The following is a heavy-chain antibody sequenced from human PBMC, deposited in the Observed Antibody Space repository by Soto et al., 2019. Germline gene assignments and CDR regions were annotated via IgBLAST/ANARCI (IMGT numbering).Heavy chain of an antibody. Sequence: ASVKVSCKASGDTFTSYYVHWMRQAPGQGLEWIGLINPSGTSTNYAQKFRGRVTMTRDTSTSTVYMELSSLRSEDAALYYCAGEFPGSGYCDYWGQGTLVTVSS. CDR2: INPSGTST. CDR1: GDTFTSYY. J-gene: IGHJ4*02. V-gene: IGHV1-46*01. CDR3: AGEFPGSGYCDY. D-gene: IGHD3-3*01.